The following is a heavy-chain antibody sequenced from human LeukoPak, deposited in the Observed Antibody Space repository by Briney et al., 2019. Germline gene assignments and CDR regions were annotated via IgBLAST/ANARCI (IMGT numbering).Heavy chain of an antibody. V-gene: IGHV4-59*08. D-gene: IGHD5-18*01. Sequence: SETLSLTCTVSGGSVSSYYWSWLRQTPGKGLEWIGYIYYSGNTNYNPSLKTRVTIPIDTSKNQFSLKLSSVTAADTAVYYCARVGYSYGFDPWGQGTLVTVSS. J-gene: IGHJ5*02. CDR1: GGSVSSYY. CDR2: IYYSGNT. CDR3: ARVGYSYGFDP.